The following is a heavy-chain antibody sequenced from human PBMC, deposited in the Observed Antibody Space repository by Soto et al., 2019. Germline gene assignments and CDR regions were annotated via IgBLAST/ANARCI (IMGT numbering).Heavy chain of an antibody. Sequence: SETLSLTCAVSGGSLSNYYWSWIRQPPGKGLEWIGYIYDSGSTNYNPSLKSRVTISIDTSKNQFSLKLTSVTAADTAVYYCARVGEDRVVTGNWYFDLWGRGSLVTVSS. D-gene: IGHD2-21*02. J-gene: IGHJ2*01. CDR2: IYDSGST. CDR3: ARVGEDRVVTGNWYFDL. V-gene: IGHV4-59*01. CDR1: GGSLSNYY.